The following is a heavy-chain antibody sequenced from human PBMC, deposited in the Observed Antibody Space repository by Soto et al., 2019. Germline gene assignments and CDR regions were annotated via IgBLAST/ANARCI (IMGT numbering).Heavy chain of an antibody. J-gene: IGHJ5*02. Sequence: XGSLRLSCASSGFTFSSYWMSCVRHAPGKWLEWVANIKQDGSEKYYVDSVKGRFTISRDNAKNSLYLQMNSLRAEDTAVYYCARDSINFGGNPAEAYFDPLGQGTLVSVSS. CDR3: ARDSINFGGNPAEAYFDP. CDR1: GFTFSSYW. CDR2: IKQDGSEK. V-gene: IGHV3-7*03. D-gene: IGHD2-15*01.